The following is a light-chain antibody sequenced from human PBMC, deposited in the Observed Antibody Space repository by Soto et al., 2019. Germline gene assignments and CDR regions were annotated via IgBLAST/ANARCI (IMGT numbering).Light chain of an antibody. CDR3: QQSYSNPRT. J-gene: IGKJ1*01. Sequence: IQMTPSPSSLSASVGDRVTITCRASQSISSYLYWYQQKPGKAPKLLIYGASSLHSGVPSRFGGSGSGPDFTLTISSLQPEDFATYFCQQSYSNPRTFGQGTKVDIK. V-gene: IGKV1-39*01. CDR2: GAS. CDR1: QSISSY.